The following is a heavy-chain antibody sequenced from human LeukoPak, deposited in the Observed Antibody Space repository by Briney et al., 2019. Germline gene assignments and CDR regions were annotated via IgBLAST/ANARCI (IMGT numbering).Heavy chain of an antibody. V-gene: IGHV3-30-3*01. Sequence: GSLRLSCAASGFTFSSYAMHWVRQAPGKGLEWVAVISYDGSNKYYADSVKGRFTISRDNSKNTLYLQMNSLRAEDTAVYYCARGQWLTGYYYMDVWGKGTTVTVSS. CDR2: ISYDGSNK. D-gene: IGHD6-19*01. CDR1: GFTFSSYA. J-gene: IGHJ6*03. CDR3: ARGQWLTGYYYMDV.